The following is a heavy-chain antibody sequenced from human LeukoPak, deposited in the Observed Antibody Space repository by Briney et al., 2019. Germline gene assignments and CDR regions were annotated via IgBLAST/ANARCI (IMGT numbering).Heavy chain of an antibody. CDR2: ISAHNGNT. J-gene: IGHJ3*02. CDR3: ARDSRGTYVSPYGAFDI. D-gene: IGHD1-26*01. Sequence: GASVKVSCKASGYTFTSYGISWVRQAPGQGLECMGWISAHNGNTNYAQKLQGRVTMTTETSTGTAYMELRSLRSDDTAVYFCARDSRGTYVSPYGAFDIWGQGTMVTVSS. V-gene: IGHV1-18*01. CDR1: GYTFTSYG.